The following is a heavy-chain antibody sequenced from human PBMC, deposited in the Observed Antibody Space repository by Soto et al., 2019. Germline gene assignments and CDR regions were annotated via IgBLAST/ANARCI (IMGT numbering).Heavy chain of an antibody. Sequence: LRLSCAASGFTFSSYAMHWVRQAPGKGLEWVAVISYDGSNKYYADSVKGRFTISRDNSKNTLYLQMNSLRAEDTAVYYCARARPGEGRWGVTTSYYYYYGMDVWGQGTTVTVSS. CDR1: GFTFSSYA. CDR2: ISYDGSNK. J-gene: IGHJ6*02. CDR3: ARARPGEGRWGVTTSYYYYYGMDV. V-gene: IGHV3-30-3*01. D-gene: IGHD4-4*01.